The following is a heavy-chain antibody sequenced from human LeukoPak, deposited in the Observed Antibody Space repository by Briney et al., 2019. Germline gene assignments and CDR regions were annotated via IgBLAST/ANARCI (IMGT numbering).Heavy chain of an antibody. D-gene: IGHD3-9*01. V-gene: IGHV4-34*01. CDR2: INHSGST. J-gene: IGHJ6*02. CDR1: GGSFSGYY. Sequence: SETLSLTCAVYGGSFSGYYWSWIRQPPGRGLEWIGEINHSGSTNYNPSLKSRVTISVDTSKNQFSLKLSSVTAADTAVYYCARNSNMNYDILTGLYYYYGMDVWGQGTTVTVSS. CDR3: ARNSNMNYDILTGLYYYYGMDV.